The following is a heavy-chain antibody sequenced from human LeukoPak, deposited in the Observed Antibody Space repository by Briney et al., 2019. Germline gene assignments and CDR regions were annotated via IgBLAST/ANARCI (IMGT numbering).Heavy chain of an antibody. V-gene: IGHV5-51*01. CDR2: IYPTDSDT. D-gene: IGHD5-12*01. Sequence: GESLKISCEGSGYISNNFWIGWVRQMPGKGLEWVGFIYPTDSDTRYSPSFQGQVTISVDKSISTAYLQWSSLKASDTAMYYCARRGSGYDSPFDYWGQGNLVTVSS. CDR3: ARRGSGYDSPFDY. J-gene: IGHJ4*02. CDR1: GYISNNFW.